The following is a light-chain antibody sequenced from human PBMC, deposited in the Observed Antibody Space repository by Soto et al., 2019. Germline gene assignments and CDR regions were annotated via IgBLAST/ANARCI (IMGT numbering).Light chain of an antibody. CDR2: AAS. Sequence: DIQMTQSPSSLSASVGDRVTITCRASQSISSYLNLYQQKPGKAPKLLIYAASSLQSGVPSRFSGSGSGTDFTLTISSLQPEDFATYYCQQSYSTYPSFGQGTKV. CDR1: QSISSY. V-gene: IGKV1-39*01. CDR3: QQSYSTYPS. J-gene: IGKJ1*01.